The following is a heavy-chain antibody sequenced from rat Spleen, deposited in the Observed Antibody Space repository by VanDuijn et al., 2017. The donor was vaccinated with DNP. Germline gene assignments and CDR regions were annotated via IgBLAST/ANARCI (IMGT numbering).Heavy chain of an antibody. CDR3: AKAGGYSPWYFDY. J-gene: IGHJ2*01. V-gene: IGHV5S11*01. Sequence: EVQLVESGGGLVQPGRSMKLSCGASGFIFTHYYMAWFRQAPTKGLEWVAAISTGGGNTYYRDSVKGRFTISRDNARSTLYLQMDSLRSEETATYYCAKAGGYSPWYFDYWGQGVMVTVSS. D-gene: IGHD1-11*01. CDR1: GFIFTHYY. CDR2: ISTGGGNT.